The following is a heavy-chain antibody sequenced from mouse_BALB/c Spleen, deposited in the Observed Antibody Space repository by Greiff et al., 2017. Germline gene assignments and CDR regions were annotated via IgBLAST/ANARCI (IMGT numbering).Heavy chain of an antibody. CDR1: GFTFSSYA. V-gene: IGHV5-6-5*01. Sequence: EVKLVESGGGLVKPGGSLKLSCAASGFTFSSYAMSWVRQTPEKRLEWVASISSGGSTYYPDSVKGRFTISRDNARNILYLQMSSLRSEDTAMYYCAREYYYGSSYDWYFDVWGAGTTVTVSS. CDR3: AREYYYGSSYDWYFDV. D-gene: IGHD1-1*01. J-gene: IGHJ1*01. CDR2: ISSGGST.